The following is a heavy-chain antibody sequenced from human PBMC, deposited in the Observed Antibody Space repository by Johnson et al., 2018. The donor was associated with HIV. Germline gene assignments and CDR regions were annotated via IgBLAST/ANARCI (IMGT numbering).Heavy chain of an antibody. D-gene: IGHD3-22*01. CDR3: AKIPADSSGTRSAFDI. J-gene: IGHJ3*02. V-gene: IGHV3-66*01. CDR2: IYSGGST. CDR1: GFTFSDYY. Sequence: VQLVESGGGLVQPGGSLRLSCAASGFTFSDYYMSWVRQAPGKGLEWVSVIYSGGSTYYADSVKGRFTISRDNSKNTLYLQMNSLRAEDTAVYYCAKIPADSSGTRSAFDIWGQGTMVTVSS.